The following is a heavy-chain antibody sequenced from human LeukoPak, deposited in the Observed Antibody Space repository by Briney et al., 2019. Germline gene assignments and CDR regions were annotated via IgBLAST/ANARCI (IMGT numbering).Heavy chain of an antibody. D-gene: IGHD3-10*01. Sequence: GASVKVSCKASGYTFTSYYMHWERQAPGQGLEWMGIINPSGGSTSYAQKFQGRVTMTRDTSTSTVYMELSSLRSEDTAVYYCARGGSGSYYSRNWFDPWGQGTLVTVSS. J-gene: IGHJ5*02. CDR3: ARGGSGSYYSRNWFDP. CDR2: INPSGGST. V-gene: IGHV1-46*01. CDR1: GYTFTSYY.